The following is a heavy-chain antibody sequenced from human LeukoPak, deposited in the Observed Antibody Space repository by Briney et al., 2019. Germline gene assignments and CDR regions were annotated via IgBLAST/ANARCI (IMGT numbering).Heavy chain of an antibody. V-gene: IGHV1-18*01. CDR2: ISAYNGNT. Sequence: ASVKVSCKASGYTFTSNGISWVRQAPGQGLEWMGWISAYNGNTNYAQKLQGRVTMTTDTSTSTAYMELRSLRSDDTAVYYCARGYDSSGYYSEYWFDPWGQGTLVTVSS. CDR3: ARGYDSSGYYSEYWFDP. D-gene: IGHD3-22*01. CDR1: GYTFTSNG. J-gene: IGHJ5*02.